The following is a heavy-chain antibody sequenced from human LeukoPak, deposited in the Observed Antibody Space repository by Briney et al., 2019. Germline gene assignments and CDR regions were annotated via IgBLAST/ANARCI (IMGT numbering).Heavy chain of an antibody. J-gene: IGHJ6*02. CDR1: GDSFSNYG. CDR2: VSADSGDR. Sequence: ASVKVSCKASGDSFSNYGFAWVRQAPGQGLEWMGWVSADSGDRYYAQNFQHRVTMTTDTSTTTGYMELRSLRSDDTAVYYCASGSYLWGGMDVWGQGTTVTVSS. CDR3: ASGSYLWGGMDV. D-gene: IGHD1-26*01. V-gene: IGHV1-18*01.